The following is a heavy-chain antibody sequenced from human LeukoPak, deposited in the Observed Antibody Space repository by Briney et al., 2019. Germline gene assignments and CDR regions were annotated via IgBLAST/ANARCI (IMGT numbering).Heavy chain of an antibody. CDR2: ISSSSSYI. CDR1: GFTFSSYS. D-gene: IGHD1-26*01. J-gene: IGHJ4*02. V-gene: IGHV3-21*01. CDR3: ARERGGSYYFDY. Sequence: GGSLRLSCAASGFTFSSYSMNRVRQAPGKGLEWVSSISSSSSYIYYADSVKGRFTISRDNAKNSLYLQMNSLRAEDTAVYYCARERGGSYYFDYWGQGTLVTVSS.